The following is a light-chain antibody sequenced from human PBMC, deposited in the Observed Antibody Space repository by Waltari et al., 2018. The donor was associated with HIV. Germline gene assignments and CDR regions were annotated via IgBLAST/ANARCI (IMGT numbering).Light chain of an antibody. CDR3: QAWGSTTSGV. V-gene: IGLV3-1*01. Sequence: SYEVTQPPSVAVSPGQTATITCSGYELGDKSTCWYQHKPGQSPLLVIYQDHKRPSGIPERFAGSSSGHTATLTISGSLPMDEADYYCQAWGSTTSGVFGRGTKLTVL. CDR1: ELGDKS. J-gene: IGLJ2*01. CDR2: QDH.